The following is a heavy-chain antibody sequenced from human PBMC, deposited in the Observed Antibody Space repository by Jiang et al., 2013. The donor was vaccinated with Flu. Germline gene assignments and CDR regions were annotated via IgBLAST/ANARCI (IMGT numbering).Heavy chain of an antibody. D-gene: IGHD3-16*01. CDR2: IYYSGST. Sequence: ETLSLTCSVSGDSVSSGSYYWNWIRQPPGRGLEWIGWIYYSGSTNYNPSLKSRVTMSVDTSKNQFSLKLNSVTAADTAIYYCARIEYDYVRWFDPWGQGTLVTVSS. CDR3: ARIEYDYVRWFDP. CDR1: GDSVSSGSYY. J-gene: IGHJ5*02. V-gene: IGHV4-61*01.